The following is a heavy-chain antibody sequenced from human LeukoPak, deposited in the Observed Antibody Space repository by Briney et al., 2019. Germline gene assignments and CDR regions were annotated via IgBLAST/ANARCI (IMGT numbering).Heavy chain of an antibody. J-gene: IGHJ6*02. CDR2: IIPIFGTA. D-gene: IGHD1-14*01. Sequence: ASVKVSCKASGGTFSSYAISWVRQAPGQGREWMGGIIPIFGTANYAQKLHGRVTITADESTSTAYMELSSLRSEDTAVYYCASGVAGAKDGNSYYYYYGMDVWGQGTTVTVSS. CDR3: ASGVAGAKDGNSYYYYYGMDV. V-gene: IGHV1-69*13. CDR1: GGTFSSYA.